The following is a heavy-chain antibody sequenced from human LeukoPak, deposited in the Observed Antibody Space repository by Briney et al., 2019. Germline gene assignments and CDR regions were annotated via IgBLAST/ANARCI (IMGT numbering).Heavy chain of an antibody. CDR2: IYHSGNT. CDR1: GVSISSGGYA. V-gene: IGHV4-30-2*01. Sequence: SQTLSLTCAVSGVSISSGGYAWRWIRQPRGKGLEWIGYIYHSGNTCYNPSLKSRVTISVDRSKNQFSLKLSSVTAADTAVYYCARMTPKDYFDYWGQGTLVTVSS. D-gene: IGHD2-15*01. CDR3: ARMTPKDYFDY. J-gene: IGHJ4*02.